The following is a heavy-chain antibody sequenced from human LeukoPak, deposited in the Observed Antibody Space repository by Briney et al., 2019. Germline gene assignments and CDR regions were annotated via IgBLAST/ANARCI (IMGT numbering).Heavy chain of an antibody. J-gene: IGHJ5*02. CDR2: IIPIFGTA. CDR1: GGTFSSYA. V-gene: IGHV1-69*13. CDR3: ARGEYSSSWSDWFDP. Sequence: PSVKVSCKASGGTFSSYAISWVRQAPGQGLEWMGGIIPIFGTANYAQKFQGRVTITADESTSTAYMELSSLRSEDTAVYYCARGEYSSSWSDWFDPWGQGTLVTVSS. D-gene: IGHD6-13*01.